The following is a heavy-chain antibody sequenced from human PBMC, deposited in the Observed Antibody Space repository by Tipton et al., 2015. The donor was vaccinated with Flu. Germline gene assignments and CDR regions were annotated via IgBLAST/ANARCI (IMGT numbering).Heavy chain of an antibody. J-gene: IGHJ3*02. Sequence: LRLSCSVSGDSIGSNYFWGWIRQPPGKGLEWIANIHRSGNTYHNPSLKSRVTISVDTSKNQFSLRLTSVTAADTAVYYCARGDYGDYDHEADGFDIWGQGTLVTVSA. CDR3: ARGDYGDYDHEADGFDI. V-gene: IGHV4-38-2*02. CDR1: GDSIGSNYF. D-gene: IGHD4-17*01. CDR2: IHRSGNT.